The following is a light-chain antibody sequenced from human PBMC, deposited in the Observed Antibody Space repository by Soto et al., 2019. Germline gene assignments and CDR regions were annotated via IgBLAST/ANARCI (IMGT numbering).Light chain of an antibody. CDR3: QQYNSWPLT. CDR1: QSVSSN. V-gene: IGKV3D-15*01. CDR2: DIS. J-gene: IGKJ4*01. Sequence: ETMMTQSAATLSVSPGERATLSCRASQSVSSNLAWYQQKPGQPPRLLIYDISTRATGIPTRFSGSGSGTEFTLTISSLQSEDFAVYYCQQYNSWPLTFGGGTKVDI.